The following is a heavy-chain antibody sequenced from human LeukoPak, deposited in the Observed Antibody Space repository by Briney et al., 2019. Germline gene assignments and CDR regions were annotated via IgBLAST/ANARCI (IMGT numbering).Heavy chain of an antibody. CDR3: AREGDYGDYTDDSYYYYYGMDV. J-gene: IGHJ6*02. Sequence: ASVTVSCKASGYTFTGYYMHWVRQAPGQGLEWMGWINPNSGGTNYAQKFQGRVTMTRDTSISTAYMELSRLRSDDTAVYYCAREGDYGDYTDDSYYYYYGMDVWGQGTTVTVSS. CDR1: GYTFTGYY. D-gene: IGHD4-17*01. V-gene: IGHV1-2*02. CDR2: INPNSGGT.